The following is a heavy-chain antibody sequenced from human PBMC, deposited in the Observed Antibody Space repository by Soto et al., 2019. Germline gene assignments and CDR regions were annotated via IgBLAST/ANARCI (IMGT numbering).Heavy chain of an antibody. CDR2: IYYSGST. V-gene: IGHV4-31*03. J-gene: IGHJ1*01. Sequence: KPSETLSLTCTVSGGSISSDGYYWSRHPQRPGQGLVWIGYIYYSGSTYYNPSLKSRVTISVDTSKNQFSLKLSSVTAADTALYYCGRTSTTVVTSAEYFQHWGQGTLVTVSS. CDR3: GRTSTTVVTSAEYFQH. D-gene: IGHD4-17*01. CDR1: GGSISSDGYY.